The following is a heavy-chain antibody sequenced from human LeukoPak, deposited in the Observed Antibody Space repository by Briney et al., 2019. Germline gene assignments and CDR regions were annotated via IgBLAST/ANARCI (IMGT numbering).Heavy chain of an antibody. D-gene: IGHD3-22*01. J-gene: IGHJ4*02. Sequence: GGSLRLSCAASGFTFSNFGMNWVRQAPGKGLQWVSGIGPGGDNKYYTDSLEGRFTISRDNSKNTVYLQMNSLRAEDTAVYYCATTDYYDSSGYYYSFDYWGQGTLVTVSS. CDR3: ATTDYYDSSGYYYSFDY. CDR2: IGPGGDNK. V-gene: IGHV3-23*01. CDR1: GFTFSNFG.